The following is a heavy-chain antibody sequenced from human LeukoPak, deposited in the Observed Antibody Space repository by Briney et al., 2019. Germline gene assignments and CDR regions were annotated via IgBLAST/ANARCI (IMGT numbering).Heavy chain of an antibody. CDR3: AGKYSYERSVYLDY. D-gene: IGHD3-22*01. V-gene: IGHV4-59*01. Sequence: SETLSLTCTVSGGSISRYYWSWIRQTPGKGLEWIGYIYYSGSTDYNPSLKSRVTISVDTSKNQSSLKLNSVTAADTAIYYCAGKYSYERSVYLDYGGRGILATVSS. J-gene: IGHJ4*02. CDR1: GGSISRYY. CDR2: IYYSGST.